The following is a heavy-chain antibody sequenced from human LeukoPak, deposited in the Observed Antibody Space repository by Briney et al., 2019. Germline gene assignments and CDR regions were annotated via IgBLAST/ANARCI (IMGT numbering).Heavy chain of an antibody. CDR3: AKDARRGFDYSNSLQN. D-gene: IGHD4-11*01. Sequence: GGSLRLSCAASGFTFSHYGMHWVRQTPGAGLEWVAVIWSDGSDKYYAKSVKGRFTISRDNSKNSLFLQMNSLRAEDTAVYYCAKDARRGFDYSNSLQNWGQGILVTVSS. J-gene: IGHJ1*01. CDR1: GFTFSHYG. V-gene: IGHV3-33*06. CDR2: IWSDGSDK.